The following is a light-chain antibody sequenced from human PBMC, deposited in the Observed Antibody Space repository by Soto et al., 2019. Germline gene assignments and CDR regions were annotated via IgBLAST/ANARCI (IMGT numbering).Light chain of an antibody. Sequence: QSALTQPASVSGSPGQSITISCTGTSSDVGGYNYVSWYQQHPGKAPKLMIYDVSYRPSGVSDRFSGSKSGNTASLTISGLQSEDEADYYCDSYTSGSNNFYVFGTGTKVTVL. CDR3: DSYTSGSNNFYV. V-gene: IGLV2-14*01. CDR1: SSDVGGYNY. J-gene: IGLJ1*01. CDR2: DVS.